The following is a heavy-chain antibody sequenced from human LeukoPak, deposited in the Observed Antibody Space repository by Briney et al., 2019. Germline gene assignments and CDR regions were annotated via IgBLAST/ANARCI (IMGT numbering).Heavy chain of an antibody. Sequence: ASVKVSCKTSGYTLNNYDIIWVRQAPGQGPEWMGSISTYNAKTNYAQKLQGRVTMTTDTSTTTASMELRSLRSDDTAVYYCAREEEAPAGDRSGMDVWGQGTTVTVSS. V-gene: IGHV1-18*01. CDR1: GYTLNNYD. D-gene: IGHD2-2*01. J-gene: IGHJ6*02. CDR3: AREEEAPAGDRSGMDV. CDR2: ISTYNAKT.